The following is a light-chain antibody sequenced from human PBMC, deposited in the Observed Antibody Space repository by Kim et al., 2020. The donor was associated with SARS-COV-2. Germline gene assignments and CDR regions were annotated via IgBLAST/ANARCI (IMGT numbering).Light chain of an antibody. Sequence: SLSPGERAALSCRASQSVSSYLAWYQQKPGQAPRLLIYDASNRATGIPARFSGSGSGTDFTLTISSLEPEDFAVYYCQQRSNWLTFGGGTKVDI. J-gene: IGKJ4*01. CDR2: DAS. CDR3: QQRSNWLT. CDR1: QSVSSY. V-gene: IGKV3-11*01.